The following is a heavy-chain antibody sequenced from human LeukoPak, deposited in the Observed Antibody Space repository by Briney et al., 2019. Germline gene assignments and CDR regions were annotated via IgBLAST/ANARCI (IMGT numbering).Heavy chain of an antibody. CDR2: IIPIFGRG. CDR3: AREGYYYDSGGYPFDY. V-gene: IGHV1-69*13. D-gene: IGHD3-22*01. Sequence: GASVKVSCKGSGGTFISYAISWVGQAHGQGMEWKGGIIPIFGRGNYAKKFQGRVTITADEDTSKAYMELSSLRSEDTAVYYCAREGYYYDSGGYPFDYWGQGTLVTVSS. CDR1: GGTFISYA. J-gene: IGHJ4*02.